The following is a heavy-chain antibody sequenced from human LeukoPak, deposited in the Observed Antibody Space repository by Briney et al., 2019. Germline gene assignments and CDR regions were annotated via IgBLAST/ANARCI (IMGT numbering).Heavy chain of an antibody. CDR3: ARVGTLVVTAIGY. D-gene: IGHD2-21*02. J-gene: IGHJ4*02. V-gene: IGHV1-3*01. Sequence: ASVKVSCKASGYTFTSYAMHWVRQAPGQRLEWMGWINAGNGNTKYSQKFQGRVTITRDTSASTAYMELSSLRTEDTAVYYCARVGTLVVTAIGYWGQGTLVTVSS. CDR2: INAGNGNT. CDR1: GYTFTSYA.